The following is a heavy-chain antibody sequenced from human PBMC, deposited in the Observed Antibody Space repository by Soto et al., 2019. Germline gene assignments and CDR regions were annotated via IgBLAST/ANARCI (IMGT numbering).Heavy chain of an antibody. J-gene: IGHJ5*02. CDR2: INPNGGST. V-gene: IGHV1-46*01. CDR1: AATFTSYY. D-gene: IGHD3-16*02. CDR3: TRSSGGVFEIIIAGSNWLAP. Sequence: ASVEVSCKAPAATFTSYYIHWVRQAPGHGLEWMGIINPNGGSTRFAQTFQVRITTTTDTSTSTVYMELRSLRSEDTAVYYCTRSSGGVFEIIIAGSNWLAPWGRGSMVT.